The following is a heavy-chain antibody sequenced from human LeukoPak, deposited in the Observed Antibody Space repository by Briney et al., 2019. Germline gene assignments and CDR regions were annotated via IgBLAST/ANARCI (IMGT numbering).Heavy chain of an antibody. CDR3: ARAPRSWGFDY. CDR1: GGSISNYY. Sequence: SETLSLTCTVSGGSISNYYWSWIRQPPGKGLEWFGFIDYSGSSNYNPSLKSRVTMSVDTSRNQFSLKLSSVTAADTAIYYCARAPRSWGFDYWGQGTLVTVSS. D-gene: IGHD7-27*01. CDR2: IDYSGSS. V-gene: IGHV4-59*01. J-gene: IGHJ4*02.